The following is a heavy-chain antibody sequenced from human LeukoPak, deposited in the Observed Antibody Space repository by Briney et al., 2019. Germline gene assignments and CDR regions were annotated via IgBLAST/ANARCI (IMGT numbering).Heavy chain of an antibody. V-gene: IGHV4-34*01. Sequence: SETLSLTCAVYGGSFSGYYWSWIRQPPGKGLEWIGEINHSGSTNYNPSLKSRVTISADTSKNQFSLKLSSVTAADTAVYFCARTQYCSGGSCYPYYFDYWGQGTLVTVSS. D-gene: IGHD2-15*01. CDR1: GGSFSGYY. J-gene: IGHJ4*02. CDR2: INHSGST. CDR3: ARTQYCSGGSCYPYYFDY.